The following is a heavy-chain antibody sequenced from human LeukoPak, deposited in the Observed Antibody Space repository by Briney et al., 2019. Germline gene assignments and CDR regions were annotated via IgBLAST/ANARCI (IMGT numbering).Heavy chain of an antibody. D-gene: IGHD6-19*01. CDR1: GLSVSSNF. CDR3: ASWPVGWYGEDS. Sequence: GGSLRLSCAATGLSVSSNFMSWVRQAPGEGLEWVSVIYGGGSTYYADSVKGRFTTSRDTPKNTLYLQMNSLRVEDTAVYYCASWPVGWYGEDSWGQGTLVTVPS. J-gene: IGHJ4*02. CDR2: IYGGGST. V-gene: IGHV3-53*01.